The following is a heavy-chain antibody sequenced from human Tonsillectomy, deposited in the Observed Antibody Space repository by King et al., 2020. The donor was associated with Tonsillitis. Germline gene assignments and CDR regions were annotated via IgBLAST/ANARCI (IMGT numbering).Heavy chain of an antibody. CDR2: IRYDGSNK. V-gene: IGHV3-30*02. D-gene: IGHD6-13*01. Sequence: VQLVESGGGVVQPGRSLRLSCAASGFTFSSYAIDWVRQAPGKGLEWVAFIRYDGSNKYYADSVKGRFTISRDNSKNTVYLQMNSLRDEDTAIYYCARGSTWGQQLATPKFSTGQGHDAFDIWGQGTMVTVSS. J-gene: IGHJ3*02. CDR1: GFTFSSYA. CDR3: ARGSTWGQQLATPKFSTGQGHDAFDI.